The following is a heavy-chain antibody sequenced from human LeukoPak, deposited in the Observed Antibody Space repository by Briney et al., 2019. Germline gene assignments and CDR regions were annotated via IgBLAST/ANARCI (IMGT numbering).Heavy chain of an antibody. Sequence: GGSLRLSCAASGFTVSSNYMSWVRQAPGKGLEYVSAISSNGGSTYYANSVKGRFTISRDNSKNTLYLQMGSLRAEDMAVYYCARVSDGLVGAFDIWGQGTMVTVSS. CDR3: ARVSDGLVGAFDI. CDR2: ISSNGGST. J-gene: IGHJ3*02. CDR1: GFTVSSNY. V-gene: IGHV3-64*01. D-gene: IGHD2-8*02.